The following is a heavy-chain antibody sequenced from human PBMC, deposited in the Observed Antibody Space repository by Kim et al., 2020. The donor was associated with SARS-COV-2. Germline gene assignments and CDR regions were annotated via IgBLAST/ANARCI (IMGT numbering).Heavy chain of an antibody. J-gene: IGHJ4*02. Sequence: ASVKVSCKASGYTFTGYYMHWVRQAPGQGLEWMGWINPNSGGTNYAQKFQGRVTMTRDTSISTAYMELSRLRSDDTAVYYCARGSIEVLEYYYGSGSCFDYWGQGTLVTVSS. D-gene: IGHD3-10*01. CDR1: GYTFTGYY. V-gene: IGHV1-2*02. CDR3: ARGSIEVLEYYYGSGSCFDY. CDR2: INPNSGGT.